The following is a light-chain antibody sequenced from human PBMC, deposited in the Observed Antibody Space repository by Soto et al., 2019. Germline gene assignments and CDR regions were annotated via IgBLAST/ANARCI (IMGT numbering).Light chain of an antibody. CDR1: QSISSY. CDR2: AAS. V-gene: IGKV1-39*01. J-gene: IGKJ1*01. Sequence: DIQMTQSPSSLSASVGDRVTITCRASQSISSYLNWYQQKPGKAPKLLIYAASSLQSGVPSRFSGSGSGTDFTLTISSLQPEDFETYYCQQYNSYFWTFGQGTKVDIK. CDR3: QQYNSYFWT.